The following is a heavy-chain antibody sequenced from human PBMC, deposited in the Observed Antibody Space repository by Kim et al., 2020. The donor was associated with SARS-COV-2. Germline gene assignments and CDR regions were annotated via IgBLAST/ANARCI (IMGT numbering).Heavy chain of an antibody. CDR1: GGSISSYY. CDR2: IYYSGST. D-gene: IGHD5-12*01. CDR3: ARHGNDGYNYDYFDY. J-gene: IGHJ4*02. Sequence: SETLSLTCTVSGGSISSYYWSWIRQPPGKGLEWIGYIYYSGSTNYNPSLKSRVTISVDTSKNQFSLKLSSVTAADTAVYYCARHGNDGYNYDYFDYWGQGTLVTVSS. V-gene: IGHV4-59*08.